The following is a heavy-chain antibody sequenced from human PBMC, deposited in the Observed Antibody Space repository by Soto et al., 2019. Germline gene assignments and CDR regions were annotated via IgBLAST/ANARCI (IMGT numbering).Heavy chain of an antibody. Sequence: PSETLSLTCAVYGGSFSGYYWSWIRQPPGKGLEWIGEINHSGSTNYNPSLKSRVTISVDTSKNQFSLKLSSVTAADTAVYYCAGGPGGQRWFDPWGQGTLVTVSS. CDR3: AGGPGGQRWFDP. D-gene: IGHD3-10*01. CDR1: GGSFSGYY. J-gene: IGHJ5*02. CDR2: INHSGST. V-gene: IGHV4-34*01.